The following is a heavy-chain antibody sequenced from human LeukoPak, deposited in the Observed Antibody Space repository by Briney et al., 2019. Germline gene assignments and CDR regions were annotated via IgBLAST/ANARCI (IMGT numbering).Heavy chain of an antibody. Sequence: SETLSLTCAVRGESFSACFWSWIRQVPGKGLEWIGEIDHRGVSTYNPSLKSRATMLVDTSNNHFSLSLTSVTAADTATYYCASRSLTLAAARCFDDWGQGTVVTVSS. V-gene: IGHV4-34*01. CDR3: ASRSLTLAAARCFDD. D-gene: IGHD2-15*01. CDR1: GESFSACF. J-gene: IGHJ4*03. CDR2: IDHRGVS.